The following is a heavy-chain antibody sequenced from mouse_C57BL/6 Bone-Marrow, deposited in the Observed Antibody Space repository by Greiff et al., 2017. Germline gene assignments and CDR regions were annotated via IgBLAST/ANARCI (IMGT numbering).Heavy chain of an antibody. CDR1: GFSLSTFGMG. Sequence: QVTLKESGPGILQPSQTLSLTCSFSGFSLSTFGMGLGWIRQPSGKGLEWLANIWLDDAMSYNPALKSRPTIPTDTSKNQVFLNIAKVDTAETATYSCARSQDSSGLAWFAYWGQGTLVTVSA. D-gene: IGHD3-2*02. CDR2: IWLDDAM. V-gene: IGHV8-8*01. J-gene: IGHJ3*01. CDR3: ARSQDSSGLAWFAY.